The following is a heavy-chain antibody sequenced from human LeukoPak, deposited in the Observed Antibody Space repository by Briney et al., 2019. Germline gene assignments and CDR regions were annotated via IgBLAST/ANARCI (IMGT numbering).Heavy chain of an antibody. CDR1: GYTFTIYD. V-gene: IGHV1-8*01. Sequence: GASVKVSCKASGYTFTIYDINWVRQATGQGLEWMGWMNPNSGNTGYAQKFQGRVTMTRNTSISTAYMELSSLRSEDTAVYYCARGKLERRGIYGMDVWGQGTTVIVSS. D-gene: IGHD1-1*01. J-gene: IGHJ6*02. CDR2: MNPNSGNT. CDR3: ARGKLERRGIYGMDV.